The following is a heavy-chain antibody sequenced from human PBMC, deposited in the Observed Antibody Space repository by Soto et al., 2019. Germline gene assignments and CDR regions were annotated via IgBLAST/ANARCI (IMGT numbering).Heavy chain of an antibody. Sequence: QLQLQESGPGLVKPSETLSLTCTVSGGSISSSSYYWGWIRQPPGKGREWIGSIYYSGSTYYNPSLKSRVTISVDTSKNQFSLKLSSVTAADTAVYYCARHPYSSSSHDAFDIWGQGTMVTVSS. D-gene: IGHD6-6*01. J-gene: IGHJ3*02. CDR1: GGSISSSSYY. V-gene: IGHV4-39*01. CDR3: ARHPYSSSSHDAFDI. CDR2: IYYSGST.